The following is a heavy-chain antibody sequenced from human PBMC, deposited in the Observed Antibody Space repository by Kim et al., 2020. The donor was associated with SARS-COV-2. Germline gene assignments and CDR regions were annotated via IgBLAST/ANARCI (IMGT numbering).Heavy chain of an antibody. CDR2: IYYSGST. CDR3: AREFGYYDSSGYYSSTGPFDY. V-gene: IGHV4-31*03. D-gene: IGHD3-22*01. Sequence: SETLSLTCTVSGGSISSGGYYWSWIRQHPRKGLEWIGYIYYSGSTYYNPSLKSRVTISVDTSKNQFSLKLSSVTAADTAVYYCAREFGYYDSSGYYSSTGPFDYWGQGTLVTVSS. J-gene: IGHJ4*02. CDR1: GGSISSGGYY.